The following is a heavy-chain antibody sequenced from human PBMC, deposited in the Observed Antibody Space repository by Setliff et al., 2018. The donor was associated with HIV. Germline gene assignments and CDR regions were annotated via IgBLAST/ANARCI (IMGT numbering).Heavy chain of an antibody. Sequence: SETLSLTCTVSGGSINNNYWSWIRQPPGMGLEWVGYISSGGTTYYTPSLKSRVSISVDTSKNQFSLTLSSVTAADTAVYYCASRRQGMIAVVIDAYFDYWGQGTLVTVSS. V-gene: IGHV4-4*08. J-gene: IGHJ4*02. CDR1: GGSINNNY. D-gene: IGHD3-22*01. CDR2: ISSGGTT. CDR3: ASRRQGMIAVVIDAYFDY.